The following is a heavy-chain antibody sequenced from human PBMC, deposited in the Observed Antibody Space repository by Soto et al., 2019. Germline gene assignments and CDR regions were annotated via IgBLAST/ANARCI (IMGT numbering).Heavy chain of an antibody. Sequence: EVQLVKSGGGLIQPGGSLRLSCAASGFTVSSNYMSWVRQAPGKGLEWVSVIYSGGSTYYADSVKGRFTISRDNSKNTLYLQINSLRAEDTAVYYCASLGWGYYYYGMDVWGQGTTVTVYS. V-gene: IGHV3-53*01. CDR1: GFTVSSNY. D-gene: IGHD7-27*01. J-gene: IGHJ6*02. CDR2: IYSGGST. CDR3: ASLGWGYYYYGMDV.